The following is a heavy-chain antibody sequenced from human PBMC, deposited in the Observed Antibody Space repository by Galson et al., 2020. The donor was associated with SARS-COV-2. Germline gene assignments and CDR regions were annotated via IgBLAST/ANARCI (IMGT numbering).Heavy chain of an antibody. CDR1: GFTFSNYS. CDR2: ISSTGSTI. Sequence: TGGSLRLSCAVSGFTFSNYSMNWVRQAPGKGLEWVSYISSTGSTIYYAVSVKGRFTISSDNAKNSLYLQMNSLRDEETAVYYCARVPAVVVSASRYYHYGMDVWGQGTTVTFSS. V-gene: IGHV3-48*02. J-gene: IGHJ6*02. CDR3: ARVPAVVVSASRYYHYGMDV. D-gene: IGHD2-21*02.